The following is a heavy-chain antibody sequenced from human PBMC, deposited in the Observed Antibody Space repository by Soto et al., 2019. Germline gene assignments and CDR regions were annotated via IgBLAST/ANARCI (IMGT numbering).Heavy chain of an antibody. J-gene: IGHJ6*02. D-gene: IGHD2-2*01. CDR2: IIPILGIA. CDR1: GGTFSSYT. V-gene: IGHV1-69*02. CDR3: ARSQGSSTSLEIYYYYYYGMDV. Sequence: GASVKVSCKASGGTFSSYTISWVRQAPGQGLEWMGRIIPILGIANYAQKFQGRVTITADESTSTAYMGLSSLRSEDTAVYYCARSQGSSTSLEIYYYYYYGMDVWGQGTTVTVSS.